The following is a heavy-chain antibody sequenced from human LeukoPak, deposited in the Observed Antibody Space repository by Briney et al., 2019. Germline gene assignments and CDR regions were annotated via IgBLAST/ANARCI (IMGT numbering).Heavy chain of an antibody. J-gene: IGHJ3*02. D-gene: IGHD5-12*01. CDR1: GGSFSGYY. CDR2: INHSGST. V-gene: IGHV4-34*01. Sequence: SETLSLTCAVYGGSFSGYYWSWLRQPPGKGLEWIGEINHSGSTNYNPSLKSRVTISVDTSKNQFSLKLSSVTAADTAVYYCARSGGYSGYDVGAFDIWGQGTMVTVSS. CDR3: ARSGGYSGYDVGAFDI.